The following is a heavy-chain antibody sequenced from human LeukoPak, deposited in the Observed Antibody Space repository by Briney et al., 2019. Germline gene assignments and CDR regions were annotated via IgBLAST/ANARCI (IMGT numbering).Heavy chain of an antibody. J-gene: IGHJ3*02. Sequence: SQTLSLTCTVSGASISSYYWSWIRQPPGKGLEYIGYIHYSGITNYNPSLKSRVTISVDTSKNQFSLRLSSVTAADTAVHYCARHDTRGGAYDIWGQGTMVTVSS. CDR2: IHYSGIT. D-gene: IGHD3-10*01. CDR3: ARHDTRGGAYDI. CDR1: GASISSYY. V-gene: IGHV4-59*08.